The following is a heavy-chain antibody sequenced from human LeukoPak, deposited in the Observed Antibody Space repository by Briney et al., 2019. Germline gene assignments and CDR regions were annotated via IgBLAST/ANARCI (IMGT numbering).Heavy chain of an antibody. D-gene: IGHD2-21*02. Sequence: GGSLRLSCAASGFTYSNVWMNWVRQAPGKGLEWVAVISYDGSNKYYADSVKGRFTISRDNSKNTLYLQMNSLRAEDTAVYYCARDICGGDCYSFDYWGQGTLVTVSS. V-gene: IGHV3-30-3*01. J-gene: IGHJ4*02. CDR2: ISYDGSNK. CDR3: ARDICGGDCYSFDY. CDR1: GFTYSNVW.